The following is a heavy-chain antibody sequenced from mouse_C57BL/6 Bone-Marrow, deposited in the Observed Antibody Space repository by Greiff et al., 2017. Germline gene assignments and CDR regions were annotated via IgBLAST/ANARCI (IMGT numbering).Heavy chain of an antibody. CDR1: GFTFNTYA. Sequence: EVMLVESGGGLVQPKGSLKLSCAASGFTFNTYAIHWVRQAPGKGLEWVARIRSRSSNYATYYVDSVKDRFTISSDDSIRMLYLQLNNLKTEYTAMYYCVRDYLAYWGQGTLVTVSA. CDR3: VRDYLAY. J-gene: IGHJ3*01. V-gene: IGHV10-3*01. CDR2: IRSRSSNYAT.